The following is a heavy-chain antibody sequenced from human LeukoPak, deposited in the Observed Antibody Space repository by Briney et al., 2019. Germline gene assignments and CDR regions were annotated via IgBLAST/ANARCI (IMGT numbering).Heavy chain of an antibody. V-gene: IGHV3-23*01. CDR1: GFIFSSHG. D-gene: IGHD6-6*01. CDR2: ISPSGDIT. CDR3: ARAIAVRFYYYYMDV. J-gene: IGHJ6*03. Sequence: PGGTLRLSCAASGFIFSSHGMNWVRQAPGKGLEWVSGISPSGDITYYADSVKGRFTISRDNSKNTLYLQMNSLRAEDTAVYYCARAIAVRFYYYYMDVWGKGTTVTISS.